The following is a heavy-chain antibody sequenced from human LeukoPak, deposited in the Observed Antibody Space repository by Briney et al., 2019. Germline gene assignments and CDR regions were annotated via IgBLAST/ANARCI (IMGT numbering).Heavy chain of an antibody. D-gene: IGHD5-24*01. J-gene: IGHJ4*02. Sequence: GSLRLSCAASGFTFSSYWMSWVRQAPGKGLEWIGSIYYSGSTYYNPSLKSRVTISVDTSKNQFSLKLSSVTAADTAVYYCARARREMVDYWGQGTLVTVSS. CDR3: ARARREMVDY. CDR2: IYYSGST. V-gene: IGHV4-39*07. CDR1: GFTFSSYW.